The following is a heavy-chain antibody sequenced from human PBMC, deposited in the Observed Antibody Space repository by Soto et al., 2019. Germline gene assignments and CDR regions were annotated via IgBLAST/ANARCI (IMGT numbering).Heavy chain of an antibody. CDR2: IAYDGSNK. CDR3: AKGGFNSFGYLFDS. J-gene: IGHJ4*02. CDR1: GFTFSDYG. Sequence: VGSLRLSCAASGFTFSDYGMHWVRQAPGKGLAWVAVIAYDGSNKYYADSVKGRFTISRDNSKSTLYLKMDSPRVEDTAVYYCAKGGFNSFGYLFDSCGQGTLLTVSS. V-gene: IGHV3-30*18. D-gene: IGHD5-18*01.